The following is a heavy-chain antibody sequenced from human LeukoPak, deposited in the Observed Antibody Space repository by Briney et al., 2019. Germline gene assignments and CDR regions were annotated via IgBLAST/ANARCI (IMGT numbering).Heavy chain of an antibody. J-gene: IGHJ4*02. Sequence: GGSLRLSCAASGFTFSNYAIHWVRQAPGKGLEWVALISYDGSYKSYADSVKGRFTISRDNSKNTLYLQMNSLRAEDTAVYYCAKDGLRLGELSSVFDYWGQGTLVTVSS. CDR2: ISYDGSYK. CDR1: GFTFSNYA. V-gene: IGHV3-30*04. D-gene: IGHD3-16*02. CDR3: AKDGLRLGELSSVFDY.